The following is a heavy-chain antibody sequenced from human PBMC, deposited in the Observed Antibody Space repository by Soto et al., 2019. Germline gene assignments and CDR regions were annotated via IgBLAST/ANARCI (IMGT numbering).Heavy chain of an antibody. Sequence: GSLRLSCATSGFTFRNYGMFWVRQAPGKGLEWVALIWYDGSKRYYADSVRGRFTISRDDSKSTLYLQMNSLRVEDTAVYHCARDLGTYPGSYFDYWGQGTPVTVSS. CDR2: IWYDGSKR. V-gene: IGHV3-33*07. J-gene: IGHJ4*02. CDR1: GFTFRNYG. CDR3: ARDLGTYPGSYFDY. D-gene: IGHD2-15*01.